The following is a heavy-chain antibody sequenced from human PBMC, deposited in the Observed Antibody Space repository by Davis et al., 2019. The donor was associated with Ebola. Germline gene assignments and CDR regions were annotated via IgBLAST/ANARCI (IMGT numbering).Heavy chain of an antibody. CDR3: ASTVAMIVAY. D-gene: IGHD3-22*01. CDR1: GGSISSSSYY. Sequence: MPSETLSLTCTVSGGSISSSSYYWGWIRQPPGKGLEWIGSIYYSGSTYYNPSLKSRVTISVDTSKNQFSLKLSSVTAADTAVYYCASTVAMIVAYWGQGTLVTVSS. CDR2: IYYSGST. V-gene: IGHV4-39*01. J-gene: IGHJ4*02.